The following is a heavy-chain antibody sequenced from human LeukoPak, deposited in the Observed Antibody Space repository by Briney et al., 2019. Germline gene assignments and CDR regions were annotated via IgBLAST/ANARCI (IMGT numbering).Heavy chain of an antibody. Sequence: PGGSLRLSCAASGFTFSSYWMHWVRQASGKGLVWVSRINSDGSSTSYADSVKGRFTISRDNAKNTLYLQMNSLRAEDTAVYYCARDAYCSSTSCHLYNWFDPWGQGTLVTVSS. J-gene: IGHJ5*02. CDR1: GFTFSSYW. D-gene: IGHD2-2*01. CDR3: ARDAYCSSTSCHLYNWFDP. V-gene: IGHV3-74*01. CDR2: INSDGSST.